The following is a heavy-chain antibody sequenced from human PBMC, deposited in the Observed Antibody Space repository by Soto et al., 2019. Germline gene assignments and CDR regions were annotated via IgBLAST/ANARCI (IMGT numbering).Heavy chain of an antibody. Sequence: QVQLVQSGAEVRKPGSSVRVSCKASGDRFSTYAINWVRQAPGQGLEWLGGIITFYGAAMYAQKLQGRVTITADELTTTAYMELSSLTSEDTAVYFCARGGKERFRGPGMDVWGQGTTVTVSS. D-gene: IGHD1-1*01. V-gene: IGHV1-69*01. J-gene: IGHJ6*02. CDR3: ARGGKERFRGPGMDV. CDR2: IITFYGAA. CDR1: GDRFSTYA.